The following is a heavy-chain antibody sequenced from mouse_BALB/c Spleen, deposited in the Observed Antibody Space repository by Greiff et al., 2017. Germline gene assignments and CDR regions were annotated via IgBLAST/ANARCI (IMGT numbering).Heavy chain of an antibody. CDR3: ASDGYSFAY. J-gene: IGHJ3*01. CDR2: INPYYGST. CDR1: GYSFTDYI. D-gene: IGHD2-3*01. Sequence: VQLKQTGPELVKPGASVKISCKASGYSFTDYIMLWVKQSHGKSLEWIGNINPYYGSTSYNLKFKGKATLTVDKSSSTAYMQLNSLTSEDSAVYYCASDGYSFAYWGQGTLVTVSA. V-gene: IGHV1-39*01.